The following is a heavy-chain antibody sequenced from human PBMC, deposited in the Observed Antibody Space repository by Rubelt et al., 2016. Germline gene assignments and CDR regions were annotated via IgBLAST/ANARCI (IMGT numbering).Heavy chain of an antibody. CDR2: IDPSDSYA. D-gene: IGHD2-15*01. Sequence: EVQLVQSGAEVKKPGESLRISCKGSGYSFTTYWISWVRQMPGKGLEWMGRIDPSDSYANYSPSFQGHVTISADKSISTAYLQWSTLRASDTAMYDCARHVRPLVAATRDYGMDVWGQGTTVTVSS. CDR1: GYSFTTYW. J-gene: IGHJ6*02. V-gene: IGHV5-10-1*03. CDR3: ARHVRPLVAATRDYGMDV.